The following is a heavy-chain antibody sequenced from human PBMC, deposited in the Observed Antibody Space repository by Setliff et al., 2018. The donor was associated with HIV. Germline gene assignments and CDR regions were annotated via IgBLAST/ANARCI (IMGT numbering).Heavy chain of an antibody. Sequence: ASVKVSCKASGYTFSDYGVSWVRQATGQGLEWMGWMNPNSGTRGYAQKFQGRVTMTRNTSISTAYMELSNLRSEDTAVYYCARGWGDWFDPWGQGTLVTVSS. CDR1: GYTFSDYG. D-gene: IGHD3-16*01. CDR3: ARGWGDWFDP. CDR2: MNPNSGTR. J-gene: IGHJ5*02. V-gene: IGHV1-8*02.